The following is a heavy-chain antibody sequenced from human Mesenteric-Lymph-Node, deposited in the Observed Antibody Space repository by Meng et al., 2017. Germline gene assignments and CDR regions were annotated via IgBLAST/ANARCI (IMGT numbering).Heavy chain of an antibody. V-gene: IGHV4-61*01. CDR2: IYYSGST. J-gene: IGHJ4*02. CDR3: ASGRKYCSSTSCYGQFDY. D-gene: IGHD2-2*01. Sequence: VHRRGLGPGLWRPSETLSLTCTFSGGSVSSGSYYWSWIRQPPGKGLEWIGYIYYSGSTNYNPSLKSRVTISVDKSKNQFSLKLSSVTAADTAVYYCASGRKYCSSTSCYGQFDYWGQGTLVTISS. CDR1: GGSVSSGSYY.